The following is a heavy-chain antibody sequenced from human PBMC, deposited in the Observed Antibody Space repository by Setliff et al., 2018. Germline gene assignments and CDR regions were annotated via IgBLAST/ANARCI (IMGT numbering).Heavy chain of an antibody. J-gene: IGHJ6*03. D-gene: IGHD3-10*01. V-gene: IGHV4-39*01. CDR1: GGSLRGNAIF. CDR2: IYYTGVP. CDR3: ARHVGSRSRGYNYYYYYMDV. Sequence: KASETLSLTCTVSGGSLRGNAIFWGWIRQPPGKGLEWIGSIYYTGVPYYNPSLKSRVTMSVDTSRNQLSPKLTSVTAADTAVYYCARHVGSRSRGYNYYYYYMDVWGKGTTVTVSS.